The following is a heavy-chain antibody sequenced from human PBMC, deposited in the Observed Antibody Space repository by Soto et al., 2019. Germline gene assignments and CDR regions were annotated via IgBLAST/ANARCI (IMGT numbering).Heavy chain of an antibody. J-gene: IGHJ4*02. CDR3: ARSSRSYFDL. V-gene: IGHV4-31*03. CDR2: IYDSGRA. CDR1: GGSFSGGGYY. Sequence: QVQLQESGPGLVKPSQTLSLTCTVSGGSFSGGGYYWTWIRQHPGKGLEWIGYIYDSGRAYYNPSLKSRVTISVDTSKDQFSLQLSSVTAADTAVYYCARSSRSYFDLWGQGTLVTVSS.